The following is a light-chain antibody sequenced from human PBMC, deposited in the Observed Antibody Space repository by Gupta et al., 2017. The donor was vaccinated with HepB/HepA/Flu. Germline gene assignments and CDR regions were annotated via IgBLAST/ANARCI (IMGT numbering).Light chain of an antibody. CDR3: QQSYSTPLT. V-gene: IGKV1-39*01. J-gene: IGKJ4*01. CDR1: QSISSY. Sequence: DIQMTKSQSSLSASVGDRVTITCRASQSISSYLNWYQQKPGKAPKLLIYAASSLQSGVPSRFSGSGSGTDFTLTISSLQPEDFATYYCQQSYSTPLTFGGGTKVEIK. CDR2: AAS.